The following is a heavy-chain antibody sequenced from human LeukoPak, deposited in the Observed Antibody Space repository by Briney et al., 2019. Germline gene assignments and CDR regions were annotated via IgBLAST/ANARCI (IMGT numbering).Heavy chain of an antibody. J-gene: IGHJ2*01. CDR3: ERRNREKGISLDL. D-gene: IGHD1-14*01. V-gene: IGHV5-10-1*01. CDR1: GYSFTNYW. Sequence: GESLKISCEASGYSFTNYWISWVRQMPGRGLDWMGRIDPSASQTNYSPSFRGHITISVDRSISTVYLQWGSLQASDTAIYYCERRNREKGISLDLWGRGTVVSVSS. CDR2: IDPSASQT.